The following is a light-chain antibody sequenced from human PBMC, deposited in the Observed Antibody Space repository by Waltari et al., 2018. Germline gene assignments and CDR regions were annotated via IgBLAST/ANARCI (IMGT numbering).Light chain of an antibody. CDR3: CSYAGSITFWV. CDR2: DVT. V-gene: IGLV2-11*01. CDR1: SSVVRGYNY. J-gene: IGLJ3*02. Sequence: QSALTQPRSLSGSPGQSVTISCTGTSSVVRGYNYVSWYQHHPSKAPKLIIYDVTKRPSGVPDRCSASKSDNTASLTISGLQAEDEADYYCCSYAGSITFWVFGGGTKLTVL.